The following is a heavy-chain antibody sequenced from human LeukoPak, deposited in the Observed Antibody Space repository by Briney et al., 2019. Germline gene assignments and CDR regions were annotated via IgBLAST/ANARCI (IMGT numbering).Heavy chain of an antibody. V-gene: IGHV4-38-2*02. Sequence: SETPSLTCTVSGYSISNGYNWGWVRQPPGKGLECIGSISHTGSTYYNPSLESRVTISLDTSNNQFSLELSSVTAADTAVYYCVRYCSSTTCYTRAVDYWGQGTLVTVSS. J-gene: IGHJ4*02. CDR3: VRYCSSTTCYTRAVDY. CDR1: GYSISNGYN. D-gene: IGHD2-2*02. CDR2: ISHTGST.